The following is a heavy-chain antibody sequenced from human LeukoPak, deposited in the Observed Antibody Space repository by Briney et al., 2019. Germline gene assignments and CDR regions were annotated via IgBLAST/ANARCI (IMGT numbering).Heavy chain of an antibody. V-gene: IGHV3-53*01. J-gene: IGHJ4*02. CDR3: ARGQWLGY. CDR2: IYSGGST. D-gene: IGHD6-19*01. CDR1: GITFSNYW. Sequence: GGSLRLSCAASGITFSNYWMKWVRQAPGKGLEWVSVIYSGGSTYYADSVKGRFTISRDNSKNTLYLQMNSLRAEDTAVYYCARGQWLGYWGQGTLVTVSS.